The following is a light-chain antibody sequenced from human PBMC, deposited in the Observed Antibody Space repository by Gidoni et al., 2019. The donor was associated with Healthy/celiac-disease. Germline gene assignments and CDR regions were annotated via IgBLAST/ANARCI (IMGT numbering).Light chain of an antibody. CDR1: QSTSSW. CDR3: QKYNSYSLT. CDR2: KAS. J-gene: IGKJ4*01. V-gene: IGKV1-5*03. Sequence: DIQMTQSPYTLSASVGDRVTITCRASQSTSSWLAWYQQKPGKAPKLLIYKASSLESGVPSRFSGSGSGTEFTLTISSLQPDDFATYYCQKYNSYSLTFGGGTKVEIK.